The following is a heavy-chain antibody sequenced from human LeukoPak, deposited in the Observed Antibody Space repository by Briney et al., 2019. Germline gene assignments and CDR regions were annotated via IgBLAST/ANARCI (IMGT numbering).Heavy chain of an antibody. CDR2: IDWNGGST. J-gene: IGHJ6*03. CDR3: ARDIAAYYYMDV. V-gene: IGHV3-20*04. Sequence: GGSLRLSCAASGFTFDDYGMSWVRQAPGKGLEWVSGIDWNGGSTGYADSVKGRFTISRDNAKNSLYLQMNSLRAEDTALYYCARDIAAYYYMDVWGKGTTVTISS. D-gene: IGHD6-25*01. CDR1: GFTFDDYG.